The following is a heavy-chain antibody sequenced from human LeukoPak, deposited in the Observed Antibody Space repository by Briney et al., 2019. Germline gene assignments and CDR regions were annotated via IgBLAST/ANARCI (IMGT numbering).Heavy chain of an antibody. CDR2: IRYDGSNK. CDR1: GFSFSNYG. J-gene: IGHJ4*02. Sequence: GGSLRLSCAASGFSFSNYGMHWVRQAPGKGLEWVAFIRYDGSNKDYADSVKGRFTISISRDNSKNTLYLQMNSLRAEDTAVYYCAKDARYCSGGSCYSTTTFDHWAQGTLVTVSS. CDR3: AKDARYCSGGSCYSTTTFDH. D-gene: IGHD2-15*01. V-gene: IGHV3-30*02.